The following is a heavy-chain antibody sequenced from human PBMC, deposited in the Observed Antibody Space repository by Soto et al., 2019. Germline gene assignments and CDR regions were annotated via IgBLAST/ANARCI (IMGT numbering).Heavy chain of an antibody. CDR1: GFTFSDYY. D-gene: IGHD3-22*01. V-gene: IGHV3-11*03. Sequence: PGGSLRLSCAASGFTFSDYYMSWIRQAPGKGLEWVSYISSSSSYTNYADSVKGRFTISRDNAKNTLYLQMNSLRAEDTAVYYCAKSPGLYYYDSSGYYHYDYWGQGTLVTV. CDR3: AKSPGLYYYDSSGYYHYDY. CDR2: ISSSSSYT. J-gene: IGHJ4*02.